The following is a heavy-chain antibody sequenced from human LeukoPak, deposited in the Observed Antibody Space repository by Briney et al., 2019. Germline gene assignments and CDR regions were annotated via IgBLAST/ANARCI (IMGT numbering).Heavy chain of an antibody. D-gene: IGHD3-22*01. CDR3: ARVLSGSWDWFDP. Sequence: PSETLSLTCTVSGDSITGFYWNWIRQPPGKGLEWVSRINTDGSSTNYADSVKGRFTISRDNAKNTLYLQMNSLRAEDTAVYYCARVLSGSWDWFDPWGQGTLVTVSS. CDR2: INTDGSST. V-gene: IGHV3-74*01. CDR1: GDSITGFY. J-gene: IGHJ5*02.